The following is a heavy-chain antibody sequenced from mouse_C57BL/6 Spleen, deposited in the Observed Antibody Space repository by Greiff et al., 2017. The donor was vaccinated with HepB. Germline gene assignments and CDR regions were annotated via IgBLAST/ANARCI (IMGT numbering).Heavy chain of an antibody. CDR1: GYTFTSYW. J-gene: IGHJ3*01. Sequence: QVQLQQSGAELAKPGASVKLSCKASGYTFTSYWMHWVKQRPGQGLEWIGYINPSSDYTKYNQKFKDKATLTADKSSSTANMQLSSLTYEDSAVYYCARESYDGYSSLPYWGQGTPVTVSA. V-gene: IGHV1-7*01. CDR2: INPSSDYT. CDR3: ARESYDGYSSLPY. D-gene: IGHD2-3*01.